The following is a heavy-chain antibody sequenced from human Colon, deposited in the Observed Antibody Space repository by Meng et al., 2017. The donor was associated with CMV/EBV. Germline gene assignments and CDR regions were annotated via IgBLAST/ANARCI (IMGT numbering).Heavy chain of an antibody. CDR3: ARDLGGDYFDY. Sequence: GSLRLPCTVSGGSISSYYWSWIRQPPGKGLEWIGYIYYSGSTNYNPSLKSRVTISVDTSKNQFSLKLSSVTAADTAVYYCARDLGGDYFDYWGQGTLVTVSS. CDR1: GGSISSYY. D-gene: IGHD3-16*01. V-gene: IGHV4-59*01. J-gene: IGHJ4*02. CDR2: IYYSGST.